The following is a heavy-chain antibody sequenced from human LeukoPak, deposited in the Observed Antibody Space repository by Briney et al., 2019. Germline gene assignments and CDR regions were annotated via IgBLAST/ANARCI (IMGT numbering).Heavy chain of an antibody. CDR3: AREDVVLVDAVRYYYYGLDV. D-gene: IGHD2-8*01. CDR2: INPSGGST. J-gene: IGHJ6*02. CDR1: GYNFISYY. V-gene: IGHV1-46*01. Sequence: ASVKVSCKAFGYNFISYYIHRVRQAPGQGLEWMGIINPSGGSTSYAQKFQDRVTMTRDTSTSTVYMELSSLKSEDTAVYYCAREDVVLVDAVRYYYYGLDVWGQGTTVTVSS.